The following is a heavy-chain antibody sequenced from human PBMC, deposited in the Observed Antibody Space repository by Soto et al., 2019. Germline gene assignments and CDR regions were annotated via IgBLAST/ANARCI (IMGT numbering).Heavy chain of an antibody. CDR1: GGSISSSSYY. CDR2: IYYSGST. V-gene: IGHV4-39*01. CDR3: ARRKGRWLVDY. Sequence: QLQLQESGPGLVKPSETLSLTCTVSGGSISSSSYYWGWIRQPPGKGLEWIGSIYYSGSTYYNPSLKSRVTISGDTSKNQFSLKLSSVTAADTAVYYCARRKGRWLVDYWGQGTLVTVSS. D-gene: IGHD6-19*01. J-gene: IGHJ4*02.